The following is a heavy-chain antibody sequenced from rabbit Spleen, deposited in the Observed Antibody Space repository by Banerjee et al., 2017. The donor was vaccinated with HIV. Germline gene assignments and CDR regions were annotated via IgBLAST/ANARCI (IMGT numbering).Heavy chain of an antibody. V-gene: IGHV1S45*01. Sequence: QQQLEESGGGLVKPGGTLTLTCTASGFSFSSNYDMCWVRQAPGKGLEWIGCIYTGNGKTYYAGWAKGRFTISKTSSTTVTLQMTSLTVADTATYFCARDTGTSFSTYGMDLWGQGTLVTVS. CDR1: GFSFSSNYD. J-gene: IGHJ6*01. D-gene: IGHD7-1*01. CDR3: ARDTGTSFSTYGMDL. CDR2: IYTGNGKT.